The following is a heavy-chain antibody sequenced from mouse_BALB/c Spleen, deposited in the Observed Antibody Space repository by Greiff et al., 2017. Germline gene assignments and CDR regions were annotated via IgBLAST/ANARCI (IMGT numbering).Heavy chain of an antibody. V-gene: IGHV5-9-3*01. CDR3: ARHYYYGREDWYFDV. CDR1: GFTFSSYA. CDR2: ISSGGSYT. Sequence: VQLKESGGGLVKPGGSLKLSCAASGFTFSSYAMSWVRQTPEKRLEWVATISSGGSYTYYPDSVKGRFTISRDNAKNTLYLQMSSLRSEDTAMYYCARHYYYGREDWYFDVWGAGTTVTVSS. D-gene: IGHD1-1*01. J-gene: IGHJ1*01.